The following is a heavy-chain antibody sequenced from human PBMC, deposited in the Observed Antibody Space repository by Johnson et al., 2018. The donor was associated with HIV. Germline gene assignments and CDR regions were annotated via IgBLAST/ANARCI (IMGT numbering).Heavy chain of an antibody. J-gene: IGHJ3*01. D-gene: IGHD3-10*01. CDR1: GFTVSSNY. Sequence: VQLVESGGGLVQPGGSLRLSCAASGFTVSSNYMNWVRQAPGQGLEWVSVIYSGGSTFFADSVKGRFTISRDNSKNTLYLQMNNLRAEDTAVYYCEKGGEVWSGAFDFWGQGTMAIVSS. CDR3: EKGGEVWSGAFDF. V-gene: IGHV3-66*01. CDR2: IYSGGST.